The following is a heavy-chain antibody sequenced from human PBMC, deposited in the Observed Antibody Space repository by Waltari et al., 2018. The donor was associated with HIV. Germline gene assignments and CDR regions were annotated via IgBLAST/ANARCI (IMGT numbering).Heavy chain of an antibody. CDR1: GGSFSGYY. J-gene: IGHJ4*02. CDR3: AREAGYNSGWYGGYYFDF. CDR2: LNHSGTT. V-gene: IGHV4-34*02. Sequence: QVQLQQWGARQLKASDTLSLTCAVYGGSFSGYYWTWIRQSPGTGLEWIGELNHSGTTNDCPSLKSRVTISRDTSKNQFALKLTSVTAADTAVYYCAREAGYNSGWYGGYYFDFWGQGALVTVSS. D-gene: IGHD6-19*01.